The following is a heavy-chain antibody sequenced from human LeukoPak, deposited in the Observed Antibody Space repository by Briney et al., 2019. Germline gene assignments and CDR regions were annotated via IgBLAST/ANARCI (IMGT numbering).Heavy chain of an antibody. CDR2: INWNGGST. Sequence: GGSLRLSCAASGFTFDDYGMSWVRQAPGKGLEWVSGINWNGGSTGYADSVKGRFTISRDNAENSLYLQMNSLRAEDTALYYCARSLFDSYFDYWGQGTLVTVSS. CDR3: ARSLFDSYFDY. D-gene: IGHD3-9*01. CDR1: GFTFDDYG. V-gene: IGHV3-20*04. J-gene: IGHJ4*02.